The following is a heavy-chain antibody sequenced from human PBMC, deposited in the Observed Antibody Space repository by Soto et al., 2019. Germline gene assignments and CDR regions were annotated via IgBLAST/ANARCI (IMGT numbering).Heavy chain of an antibody. Sequence: KISCNVGADSFTRYSIGYLNQIPGKGLEWMGIIYPGDSDTRYSPSFQGQVTISADKSISTAYLQWSSLKASDTAMYYCATPIQLWPQSDFQHRGQGTLVTISS. D-gene: IGHD5-18*01. CDR1: ADSFTRYS. CDR3: ATPIQLWPQSDFQH. CDR2: IYPGDSDT. V-gene: IGHV5-51*07. J-gene: IGHJ1*01.